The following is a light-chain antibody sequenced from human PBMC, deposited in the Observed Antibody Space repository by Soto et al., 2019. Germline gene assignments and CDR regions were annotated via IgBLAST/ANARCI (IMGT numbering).Light chain of an antibody. J-gene: IGLJ2*01. CDR3: ATWEDSLSGPV. CDR2: ENN. CDR1: SSNIGYNS. Sequence: QPVLTQPPSASGTPGQRVTISCSGSSSNIGYNSVSWYQQLPGTAPKLLIYENNRRPSGGPDRFSGSRSGTSASLAISGLRSEDEADYYCATWEDSLSGPVFGGGTKLTVL. V-gene: IGLV1-47*01.